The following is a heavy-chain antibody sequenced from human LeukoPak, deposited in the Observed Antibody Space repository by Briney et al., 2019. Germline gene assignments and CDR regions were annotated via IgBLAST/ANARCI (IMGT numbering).Heavy chain of an antibody. CDR1: GFTFSSYA. CDR2: IYNSGST. V-gene: IGHV4-59*01. CDR3: TRENGRSYWYFDL. Sequence: PGGSLRLSCAASGFTFSSYAMSWVRQAPGKGLEWIGYIYNSGSTNYNPSLKSRVTISVDTSKNQFSLKLSSVTAADTAVYYCTRENGRSYWYFDLWGRGTLVTVSS. J-gene: IGHJ2*01.